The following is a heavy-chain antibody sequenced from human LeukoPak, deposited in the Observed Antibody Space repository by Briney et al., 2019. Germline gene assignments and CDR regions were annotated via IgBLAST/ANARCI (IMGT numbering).Heavy chain of an antibody. CDR3: ASGDIVAKGLN. CDR1: GGTFSSYA. Sequence: GASVKVSCKASGGTFSSYAISWVRQAPGQGLEWMGRIIPIFGIANYAQKFQGRVTITADKSTSTAYMELSSLRSEDTAVYYCASGDIVAKGLNWGQGTLVTVSS. CDR2: IIPIFGIA. J-gene: IGHJ4*02. V-gene: IGHV1-69*04. D-gene: IGHD5-12*01.